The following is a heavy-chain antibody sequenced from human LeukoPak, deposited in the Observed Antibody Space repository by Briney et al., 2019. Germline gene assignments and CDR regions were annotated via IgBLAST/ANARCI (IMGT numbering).Heavy chain of an antibody. CDR2: ISSSSSYI. Sequence: GGSLRLSCEASGFTFSSYSMNWVRQAPGKGLEWVSSISSSSSYIYYADSVKGRFTISRDNAKNSLFLQMNSLRAEDTAVYYCARATRNGYDYWGQGTLVAVSS. CDR1: GFTFSSYS. CDR3: ARATRNGYDY. D-gene: IGHD5-24*01. J-gene: IGHJ4*02. V-gene: IGHV3-21*01.